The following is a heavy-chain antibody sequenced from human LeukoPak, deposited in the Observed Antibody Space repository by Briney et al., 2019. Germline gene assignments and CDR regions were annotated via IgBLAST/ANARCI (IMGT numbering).Heavy chain of an antibody. D-gene: IGHD2-2*01. CDR3: AREGEYCSSTSCSYYFDY. CDR2: ISSSSSTI. V-gene: IGHV3-48*01. CDR1: GFTFSSYS. Sequence: GGSLRLSCAASGFTFSSYSMNWVRQAPGKGLEWVSYISSSSSTIYYADSVKGRFTISRDNAKNSLYLQMNSLRAEDTAVYYCAREGEYCSSTSCSYYFDYWGQGTLVTVSS. J-gene: IGHJ4*02.